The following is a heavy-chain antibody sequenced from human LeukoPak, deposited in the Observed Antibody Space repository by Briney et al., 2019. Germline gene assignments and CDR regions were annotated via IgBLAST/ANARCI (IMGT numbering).Heavy chain of an antibody. J-gene: IGHJ6*02. V-gene: IGHV3-21*01. D-gene: IGHD3-3*01. CDR2: ISSSSSYI. Sequence: GGSLRLSCAASGFSFSSYWMHWVRQAPGKGLEWVSSISSSSSYIYYADSVKGRFTISRDNAKNSLYLQMNSLRAEDTAVYYCARDPAYDFWSGYYGGMDVWGQGTTVTVSS. CDR1: GFSFSSYW. CDR3: ARDPAYDFWSGYYGGMDV.